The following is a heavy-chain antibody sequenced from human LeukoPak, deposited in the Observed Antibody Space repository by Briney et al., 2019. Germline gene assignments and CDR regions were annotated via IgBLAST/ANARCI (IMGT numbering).Heavy chain of an antibody. CDR1: GFTFNKFG. J-gene: IGHJ6*02. Sequence: GGSLRLSCAASGFTFNKFGMHWVRQAPGKGLEWVALIWYDGSNKNYAGSVKGRFTISRDNSKNTLDLQMNSLRVEDTAVYYCAREGFWSGSQYYYYGMDVWGQGTTVTVSS. CDR3: AREGFWSGSQYYYYGMDV. V-gene: IGHV3-33*01. D-gene: IGHD3-3*01. CDR2: IWYDGSNK.